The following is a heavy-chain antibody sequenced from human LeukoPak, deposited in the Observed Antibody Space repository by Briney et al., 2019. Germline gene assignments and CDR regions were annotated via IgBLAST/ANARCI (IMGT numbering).Heavy chain of an antibody. J-gene: IGHJ3*02. CDR1: SGSISRYY. V-gene: IGHV4-59*01. CDR2: IYYTGST. Sequence: SETLSLTCTISSGSISRYYWSWIRQPPGKGLDWIGYIYYTGSTYYNPSLKSRVTISVDTSKNQFSLKLNSVTAADTAVYYCARKSVAVRDAFDIWGQGTMVTVSS. D-gene: IGHD6-19*01. CDR3: ARKSVAVRDAFDI.